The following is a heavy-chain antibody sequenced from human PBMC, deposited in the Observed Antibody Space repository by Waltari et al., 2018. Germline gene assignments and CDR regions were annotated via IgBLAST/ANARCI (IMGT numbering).Heavy chain of an antibody. CDR3: AREGSDGYAFDI. CDR2: ISSSSTYI. D-gene: IGHD6-25*01. J-gene: IGHJ3*02. V-gene: IGHV3-21*02. Sequence: EVQLVESGGGLVKPGGSLRLSGAASGFTFSTYSMNWVRQAPGKGLEWVSSISSSSTYIYYADSVKGRFTISRDNAKNSLYLQMNSLRAEDTAVYYCAREGSDGYAFDIWGQGTMVTVSS. CDR1: GFTFSTYS.